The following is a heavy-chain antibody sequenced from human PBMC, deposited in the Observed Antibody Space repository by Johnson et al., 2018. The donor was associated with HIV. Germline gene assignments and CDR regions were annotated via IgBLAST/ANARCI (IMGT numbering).Heavy chain of an antibody. Sequence: VQLVESGGVVVQPGGSLRLSCAASGFTFDDYTMHWVRQAPGKGLEWVSLISWDGGSTYYADSVKGRFTISRDNSKNSLYLQMNSLRGDDTAVYYCAKDPTDFGADWAFDIWGQGTMVTVSS. CDR2: ISWDGGST. CDR1: GFTFDDYT. D-gene: IGHD3-10*01. J-gene: IGHJ3*02. CDR3: AKDPTDFGADWAFDI. V-gene: IGHV3-43*01.